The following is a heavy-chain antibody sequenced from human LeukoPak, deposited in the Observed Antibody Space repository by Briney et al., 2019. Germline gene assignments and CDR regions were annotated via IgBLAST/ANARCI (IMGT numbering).Heavy chain of an antibody. Sequence: SETLSLTCTVSGGSISSSSYYWSWIRQPAGKGLEWIGRIYTSGSTNYNPSLKSRVTMSVDTSKNQFSLKLSSVTAADTAVYYCARVRGVKYCSGGSCYDYYYYYMDVWGKGTTVTVSS. CDR1: GGSISSSSYY. CDR3: ARVRGVKYCSGGSCYDYYYYYMDV. CDR2: IYTSGST. D-gene: IGHD2-15*01. V-gene: IGHV4-61*02. J-gene: IGHJ6*03.